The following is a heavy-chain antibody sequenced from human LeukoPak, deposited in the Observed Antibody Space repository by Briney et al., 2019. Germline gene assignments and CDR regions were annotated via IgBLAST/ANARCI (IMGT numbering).Heavy chain of an antibody. CDR1: GGSISSYY. J-gene: IGHJ4*02. D-gene: IGHD2-15*01. V-gene: IGHV4-59*08. Sequence: PSETLSLTCTVSGGSISSYYWSWIRQPPGKGLEWSGYIYYSGSTNYNPSLKGRVTISVDTSKNQFSLKLSSVTAADTAVYYCAREACSGGSCYSDYWGQGTLVTVSS. CDR3: AREACSGGSCYSDY. CDR2: IYYSGST.